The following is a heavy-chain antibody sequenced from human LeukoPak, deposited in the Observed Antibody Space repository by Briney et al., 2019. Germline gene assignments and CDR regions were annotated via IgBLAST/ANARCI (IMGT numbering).Heavy chain of an antibody. CDR3: AKDHRRGRDYDILTGYYPFDY. V-gene: IGHV3-30*18. CDR2: ISYDGSNK. D-gene: IGHD3-9*01. Sequence: GGSLRLSCAASGFTFSSYWMSWVRQAPGKGLEWVAVISYDGSNKYYADSVKGRFTISRDNSKNTLYLQMNSLRAEDTAVYYCAKDHRRGRDYDILTGYYPFDYWGQGTLVTVSS. CDR1: GFTFSSYW. J-gene: IGHJ4*02.